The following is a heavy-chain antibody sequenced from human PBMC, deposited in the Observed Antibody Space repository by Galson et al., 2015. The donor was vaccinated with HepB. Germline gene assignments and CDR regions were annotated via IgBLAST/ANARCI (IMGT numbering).Heavy chain of an antibody. CDR1: GYSFTSYW. Sequence: QSGAEVKKPGESLRISCKGSGYSFTSYWISWVRQMPGKGLEWMGRIDPSDSYTNYSPSFQGHVTISADKSISTAYLQWSSLKASDTAMYYCARHRIRLSATTCSDYWGQGTLVTVSS. V-gene: IGHV5-10-1*01. CDR2: IDPSDSYT. D-gene: IGHD1-26*01. CDR3: ARHRIRLSATTCSDY. J-gene: IGHJ4*02.